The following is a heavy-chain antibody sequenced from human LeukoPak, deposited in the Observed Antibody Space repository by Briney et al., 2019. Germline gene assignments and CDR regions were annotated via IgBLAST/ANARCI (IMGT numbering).Heavy chain of an antibody. V-gene: IGHV1-24*01. CDR1: GYTLTEFS. Sequence: ASVKVSCKVSGYTLTEFSVHWVRQAPGKGLEWMGGFDPGHGETIYAQRFQGRVSMTEDTSTDTAYMELNSLRSEDTALYYCATAGSRITFGGVYYYFDFWGQGTLVTVSS. J-gene: IGHJ4*02. D-gene: IGHD3-16*01. CDR2: FDPGHGET. CDR3: ATAGSRITFGGVYYYFDF.